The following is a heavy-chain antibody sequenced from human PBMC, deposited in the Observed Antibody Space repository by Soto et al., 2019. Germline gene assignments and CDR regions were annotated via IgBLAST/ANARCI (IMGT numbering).Heavy chain of an antibody. V-gene: IGHV3-21*01. Sequence: GGSLRLSCAASGFTFSSYSMNWVRQAPGKGLEWVSSISSCSCYIYYADSLKGRFTISRDNAKNSLYLQLNSLRAEDTAVYYCARDGRLVTMVRGPKRRGDYMDVWGKGTTVTVSS. CDR3: ARDGRLVTMVRGPKRRGDYMDV. J-gene: IGHJ6*03. D-gene: IGHD3-10*01. CDR1: GFTFSSYS. CDR2: ISSCSCYI.